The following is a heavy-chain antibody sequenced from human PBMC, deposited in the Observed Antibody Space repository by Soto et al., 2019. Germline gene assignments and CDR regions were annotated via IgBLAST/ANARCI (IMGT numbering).Heavy chain of an antibody. CDR3: ARVSVPGEVKGPRFDY. J-gene: IGHJ4*02. CDR2: INPSGGST. CDR1: GYTFTSYY. Sequence: ASVMVSAKASGYTFTSYYMHWVRQAPGQGLEWMGIINPSGGSTSYAQKFQGRVTMTRDTSTSTVYMELSSLRSEDTAVYYCARVSVPGEVKGPRFDYWGQGTLVTVSS. V-gene: IGHV1-46*01.